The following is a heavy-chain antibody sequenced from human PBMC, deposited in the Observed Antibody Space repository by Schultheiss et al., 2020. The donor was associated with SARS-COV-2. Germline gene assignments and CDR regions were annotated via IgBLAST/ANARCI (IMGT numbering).Heavy chain of an antibody. V-gene: IGHV4-34*01. D-gene: IGHD6-13*01. CDR1: GGSFSGYY. J-gene: IGHJ5*02. CDR3: ARASRAAAGFDP. CDR2: INHSGST. Sequence: SQTLSLTCAVYGGSFSGYYWSWIRQPPGKGLEWIGEINHSGSTNYNPSIKSRVTISVDTSKNQFSLKLSSVTAADTAVYYCARASRAAAGFDPWGQGTLVTVSS.